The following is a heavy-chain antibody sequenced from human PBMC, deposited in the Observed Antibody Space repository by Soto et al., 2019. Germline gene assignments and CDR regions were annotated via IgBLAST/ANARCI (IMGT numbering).Heavy chain of an antibody. V-gene: IGHV4-30-4*01. CDR3: ARGISYGAFDY. CDR2: IYYSGST. CDR1: GGSISSGDYY. J-gene: IGHJ4*02. D-gene: IGHD4-17*01. Sequence: SETLSLTCTVSGGSISSGDYYWSWIRQPPGKGLEWIGYIYYSGSTYYNPSLKSRVTISVDTSKNQFSLKLSSVTAADTAVYYCARGISYGAFDYWGQGTLVTVSS.